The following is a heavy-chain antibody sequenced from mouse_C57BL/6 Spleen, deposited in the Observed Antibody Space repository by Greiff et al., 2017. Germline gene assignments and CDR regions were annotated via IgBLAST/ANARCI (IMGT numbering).Heavy chain of an antibody. CDR3: AIRDDYLGYFDV. V-gene: IGHV1-74*01. D-gene: IGHD2-4*01. CDR2: IHPSDSDT. Sequence: QVQLQQPGAELVKPGASVKVSCKASGYTFTSSWMHWVKQRPGQGLEWIGRIHPSDSDTNDNQKFNGKATLTVDKFSSTAYRQLSSLTSEDSAVYYCAIRDDYLGYFDVWGTGTTVTVSS. J-gene: IGHJ1*03. CDR1: GYTFTSSW.